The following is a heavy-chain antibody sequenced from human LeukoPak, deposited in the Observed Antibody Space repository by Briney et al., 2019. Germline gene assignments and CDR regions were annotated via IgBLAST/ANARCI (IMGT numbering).Heavy chain of an antibody. J-gene: IGHJ6*03. CDR2: IHTSGNS. V-gene: IGHV4-4*07. CDR3: ARARYSSSWSTPNNYYFYMDV. Sequence: SETLSLTCTVSGDSIRVYYWSWIRQSAGKGLELIGRIHTSGNSNYNPSLKSRVTTSVDTSKNQVYLNLTSVTAADTAVYFCARARYSSSWSTPNNYYFYMDVWGNGTTVVISS. CDR1: GDSIRVYY. D-gene: IGHD6-13*01.